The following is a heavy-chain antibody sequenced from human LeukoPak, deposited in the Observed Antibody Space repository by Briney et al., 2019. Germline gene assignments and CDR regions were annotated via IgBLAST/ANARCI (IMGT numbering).Heavy chain of an antibody. CDR2: IHYSGST. Sequence: TSETLSLTCTVSGGSISSYYWSWIRQPPGKGLEWIGYIHYSGSTNYNPSLKSRLTISVDTSKNQFSLKLSSVTAADTAVYYCARETSQKGAHYMDVWGKGTTVTISS. CDR3: ARETSQKGAHYMDV. D-gene: IGHD3-16*01. J-gene: IGHJ6*03. V-gene: IGHV4-59*01. CDR1: GGSISSYY.